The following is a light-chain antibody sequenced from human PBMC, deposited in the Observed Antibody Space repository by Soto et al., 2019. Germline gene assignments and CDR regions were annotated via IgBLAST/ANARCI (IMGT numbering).Light chain of an antibody. V-gene: IGKV3-20*01. Sequence: EIVLTQSPGTLSLSPGERATLSCRASQSVSSSYLAWYQQKPGQAPRLLIYGASSRATGLPDRFSGSGSGTDFTLTISRVEAEAVAVYYCQHYSSSPRTFGQGTKVEIK. J-gene: IGKJ1*01. CDR1: QSVSSSY. CDR3: QHYSSSPRT. CDR2: GAS.